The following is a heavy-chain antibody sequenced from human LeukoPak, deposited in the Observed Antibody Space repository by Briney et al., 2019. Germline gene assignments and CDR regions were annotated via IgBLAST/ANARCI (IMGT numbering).Heavy chain of an antibody. V-gene: IGHV1-69*05. Sequence: ASVKVSCKASGGTFSSYAISWVRQAPGQGLEWMGGIIPIFGTAHYAQKFQGRVTITTDESTSTAYMELSSLRSEDTAVYYCARDNYAGANWFDPWGQGTLVTVSS. CDR3: ARDNYAGANWFDP. CDR2: IIPIFGTA. D-gene: IGHD1-7*01. J-gene: IGHJ5*02. CDR1: GGTFSSYA.